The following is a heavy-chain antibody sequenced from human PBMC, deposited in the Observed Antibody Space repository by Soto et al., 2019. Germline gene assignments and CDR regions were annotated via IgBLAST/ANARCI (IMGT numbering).Heavy chain of an antibody. Sequence: GGSLRLSCAAAGFTFSSYEMNWVRQAPGKGLEWVSYISSSGSTIYYADSVKGRFTISRDNANNSLYLQMNSLRVEDTAVYYCARDGSNYYGSGSYPYWGQGTLVTVSS. D-gene: IGHD3-10*01. J-gene: IGHJ4*02. V-gene: IGHV3-48*03. CDR3: ARDGSNYYGSGSYPY. CDR2: ISSSGSTI. CDR1: GFTFSSYE.